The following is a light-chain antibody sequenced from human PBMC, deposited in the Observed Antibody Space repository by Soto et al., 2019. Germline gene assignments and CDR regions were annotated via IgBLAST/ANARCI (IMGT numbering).Light chain of an antibody. CDR3: QQYNGYPLT. CDR2: VVS. J-gene: IGKJ4*01. Sequence: DIQMTQSPSTLSASVGDRVTITCRASQTLRTWLAWYQQKPGKATKLLIYVVSILQSGVPSRFSGSGSGTEFTLTISSLQPDDFATYYCQQYNGYPLTFGGGTKVEFK. V-gene: IGKV1-5*01. CDR1: QTLRTW.